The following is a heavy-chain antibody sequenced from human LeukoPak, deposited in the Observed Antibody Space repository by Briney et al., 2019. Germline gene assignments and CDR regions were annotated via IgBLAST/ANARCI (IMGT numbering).Heavy chain of an antibody. CDR3: ARGLNGDYY. CDR2: INRDGTTT. V-gene: IGHV3-74*01. D-gene: IGHD2-21*02. Sequence: GGSLRLSCAASGFTFNSYWLLWVRQAPGKGLVWVSRINRDGTTTAYADSVKGRFTISRDNARNTLYLQMNSLRAEDTAVYYCARGLNGDYYWGQGTLVTVSS. J-gene: IGHJ4*02. CDR1: GFTFNSYW.